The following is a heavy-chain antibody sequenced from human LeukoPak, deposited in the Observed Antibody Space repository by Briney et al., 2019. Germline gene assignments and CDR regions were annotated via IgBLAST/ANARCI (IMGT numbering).Heavy chain of an antibody. CDR2: INPKRGGT. D-gene: IGHD2/OR15-2a*01. V-gene: IGHV1-2*02. Sequence: GASVKVSCKASGYTFTAYYMHWVRQAPGQGLEWMGWINPKRGGTNYAQKFQGRVTMTRDTSISTAYMELSRLRSDDTAVYSCARGAEFYYYMDVWGTGTTVTISS. CDR3: ARGAEFYYYMDV. J-gene: IGHJ6*03. CDR1: GYTFTAYY.